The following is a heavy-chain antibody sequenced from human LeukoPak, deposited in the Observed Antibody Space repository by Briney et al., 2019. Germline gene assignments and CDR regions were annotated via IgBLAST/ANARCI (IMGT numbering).Heavy chain of an antibody. CDR2: IWNDGSNK. CDR3: AKDLSSSWFEGLDN. V-gene: IGHV3-33*06. J-gene: IGHJ4*02. Sequence: PGGSLRLSCAPSGFTLSTYGMYWVRQAPGKGLEWVAVIWNDGSNKHYADSVKGRFTISRDNSNNTLDLQMNSLRAEATAVYYCAKDLSSSWFEGLDNWGQGTLVTVSS. D-gene: IGHD6-13*01. CDR1: GFTLSTYG.